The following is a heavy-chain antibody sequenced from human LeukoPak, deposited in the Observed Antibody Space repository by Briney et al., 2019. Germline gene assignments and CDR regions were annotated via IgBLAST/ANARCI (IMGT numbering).Heavy chain of an antibody. CDR1: GFTFSSCE. Sequence: GGSLRLSCAASGFTFSSCEMNWVRQAPGKGLEWVSYISSSGSTIYYADSVKGRFTISRDNAKNSLYLQMNSLRAEDTAVYYCARDRLRFLEYWGQGTLVTVSS. J-gene: IGHJ4*02. V-gene: IGHV3-48*03. CDR2: ISSSGSTI. D-gene: IGHD3-3*01. CDR3: ARDRLRFLEY.